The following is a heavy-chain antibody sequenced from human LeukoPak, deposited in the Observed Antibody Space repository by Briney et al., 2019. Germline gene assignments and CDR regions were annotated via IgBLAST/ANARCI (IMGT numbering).Heavy chain of an antibody. CDR3: ARVVSGGLRSFGD. D-gene: IGHD2-21*01. Sequence: PSETLSLTCSVSGASISGTYWSWIRQPPGMGLEWIGYIYSSGTTNYSPSLQSRVTISIDTSKNQFSLKLTSVTAADTAVYYCARVVSGGLRSFGDWGRGTLVTVSS. CDR1: GASISGTY. J-gene: IGHJ2*01. CDR2: IYSSGTT. V-gene: IGHV4-59*01.